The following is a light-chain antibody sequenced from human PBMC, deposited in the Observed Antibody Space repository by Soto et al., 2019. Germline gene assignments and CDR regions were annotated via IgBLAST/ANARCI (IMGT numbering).Light chain of an antibody. CDR1: QSVKSSY. Sequence: EVLLTQSPGTLSLSPGERATLSCRASQSVKSSYLAWYQQKPGQAPRLLIYAASSRAAGIPDRFSGSGSGTDFTLTISRLEPEDFAVYYCQQHVTSWTFGQGTRVEIK. V-gene: IGKV3-20*01. J-gene: IGKJ1*01. CDR3: QQHVTSWT. CDR2: AAS.